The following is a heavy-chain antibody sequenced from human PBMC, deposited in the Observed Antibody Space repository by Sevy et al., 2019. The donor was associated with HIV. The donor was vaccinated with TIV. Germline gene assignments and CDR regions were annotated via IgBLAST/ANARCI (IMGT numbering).Heavy chain of an antibody. CDR2: ISYDGNDK. Sequence: GGSLRLSCAASGFNFSNYAMHWVRQAPGKGLEWVSVISYDGNDKYYADSVKGRLTISRDNSKNTLYLKMHSLRDEDTALYYCAKGDDKGEYTFCSSYSYYYTYDMDVWGQGTTVTVSS. CDR1: GFNFSNYA. CDR3: AKGDDKGEYTFCSSYSYYYTYDMDV. D-gene: IGHD3-22*01. J-gene: IGHJ6*02. V-gene: IGHV3-30*18.